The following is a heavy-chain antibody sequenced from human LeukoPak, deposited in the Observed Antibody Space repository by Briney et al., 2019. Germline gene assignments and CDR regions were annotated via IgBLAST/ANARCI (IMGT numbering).Heavy chain of an antibody. J-gene: IGHJ6*03. CDR1: GYTLTELS. CDR3: ANTGASIVGATRGYYYMDV. V-gene: IGHV1-69*13. Sequence: GASVKVSCKVSGYTLTELSMHWVRQAPGKGLEWMGGIIPIFGTANYAQKFQGRVTITADESTSTAYMELSSLRSEDTAVYYCANTGASIVGATRGYYYMDVWGKGTTVTVSS. CDR2: IIPIFGTA. D-gene: IGHD1-26*01.